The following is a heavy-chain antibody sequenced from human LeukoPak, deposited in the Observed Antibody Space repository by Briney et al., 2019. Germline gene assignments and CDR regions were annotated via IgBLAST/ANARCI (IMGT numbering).Heavy chain of an antibody. Sequence: SETLSLTCTVSGGSISSYYWSWIRQPPGKGLEWIGYIYYSGSTNYNPSLKSRVTISVDTSKNQFSLKLSSVTAADTAVYYCASQNRIAVVGAWGQGTLVTVSS. J-gene: IGHJ4*02. V-gene: IGHV4-59*01. D-gene: IGHD6-19*01. CDR1: GGSISSYY. CDR3: ASQNRIAVVGA. CDR2: IYYSGST.